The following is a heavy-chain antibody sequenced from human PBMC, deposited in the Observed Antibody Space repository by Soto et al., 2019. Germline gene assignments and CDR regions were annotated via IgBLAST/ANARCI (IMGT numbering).Heavy chain of an antibody. J-gene: IGHJ4*02. CDR2: INDDGSHT. CDR3: TRGPRSTSTGTGAF. V-gene: IGHV3-74*01. Sequence: GGSLRLSCAASGFTFSMYWMDWVRQVPGKGPEWVSRINDDGSHTNYAGSVKGRFTTSRDNAKNTLYLQMNDLRAEDTAVYYCTRGPRSTSTGTGAFWGQGTLVTVS. D-gene: IGHD1-1*01. CDR1: GFTFSMYW.